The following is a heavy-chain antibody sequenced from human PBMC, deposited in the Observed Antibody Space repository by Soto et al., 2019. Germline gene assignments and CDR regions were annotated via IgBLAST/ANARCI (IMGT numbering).Heavy chain of an antibody. CDR3: AREGSPYCSSTSCYDAFDP. CDR2: IIPIFGTA. Sequence: QVQLVQSGAEVKKPGSSVKVSCKASGGTFSSYAISWVRQAPGQGLEWMGGIIPIFGTANYAQKFQGRVTITADESTSTAYMELSSLRSEDTAVYYCAREGSPYCSSTSCYDAFDPWGQGTLVTVSS. D-gene: IGHD2-2*01. CDR1: GGTFSSYA. J-gene: IGHJ5*02. V-gene: IGHV1-69*01.